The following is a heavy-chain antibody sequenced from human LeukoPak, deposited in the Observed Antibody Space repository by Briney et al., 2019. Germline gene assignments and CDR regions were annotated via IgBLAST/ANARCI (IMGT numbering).Heavy chain of an antibody. V-gene: IGHV4-39*01. CDR3: ARRVVVVAANNWFDP. CDR2: IYYSGST. J-gene: IGHJ5*02. Sequence: SETLSLTCTVSGGSISSGSYYWGWIRQPPGKGLEWIGSIYYSGSTYYNPSLKSRVTISVDTSKNQFSLKLSSVTAADTAVYYCARRVVVVAANNWFDPWGQGTLVTVSS. CDR1: GGSISSGSYY. D-gene: IGHD2-15*01.